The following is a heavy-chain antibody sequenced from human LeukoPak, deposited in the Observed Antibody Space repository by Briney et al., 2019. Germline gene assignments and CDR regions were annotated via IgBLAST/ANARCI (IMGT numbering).Heavy chain of an antibody. CDR1: GYSFTSYW. J-gene: IGHJ6*03. V-gene: IGHV5-51*01. CDR2: IYPGDSDT. D-gene: IGHD6-13*01. CDR3: ARLAAAGTDYYYYMDV. Sequence: GESLKTSCKGSGYSFTSYWIGWVRQMPGKGLEWMGIIYPGDSDTRYSPSFQGQVTISADKSISTAYLQWSSLKASDTAMYYCARLAAAGTDYYYYMDVWGKGTTVTVSS.